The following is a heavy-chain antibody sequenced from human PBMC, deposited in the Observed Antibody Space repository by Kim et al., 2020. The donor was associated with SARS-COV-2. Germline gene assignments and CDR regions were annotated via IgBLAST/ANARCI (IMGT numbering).Heavy chain of an antibody. D-gene: IGHD3-10*01. Sequence: GGSLRLSCAASGFTFDGYAMHWVRQPPGKGLEWVSGINWNSGSTGYADSVKGRFTISRDNARNSLYLEMNSLRADDTALYFCARGIAHYYGSGSYFGYWGQGTQVTVSS. CDR2: INWNSGST. J-gene: IGHJ4*02. CDR3: ARGIAHYYGSGSYFGY. V-gene: IGHV3-9*01. CDR1: GFTFDGYA.